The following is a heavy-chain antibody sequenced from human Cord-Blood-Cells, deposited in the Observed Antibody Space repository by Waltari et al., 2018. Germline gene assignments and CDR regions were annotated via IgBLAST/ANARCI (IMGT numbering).Heavy chain of an antibody. CDR3: ARGRGYEGRRGSWYGGLDY. CDR1: GYTFTSYD. D-gene: IGHD6-13*01. J-gene: IGHJ4*02. Sequence: QVQLVQSGAAVKKPGASVKVSCKASGYTFTSYDINWVRQATGPWLEWMGWMNPNSGNTGYAQKFQGRVTMTRNTSISTAYMELSSLRSEDTAVYYCARGRGYEGRRGSWYGGLDYWGQGTLVTVSS. CDR2: MNPNSGNT. V-gene: IGHV1-8*01.